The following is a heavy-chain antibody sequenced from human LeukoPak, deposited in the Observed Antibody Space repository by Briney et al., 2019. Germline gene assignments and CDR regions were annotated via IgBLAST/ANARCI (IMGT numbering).Heavy chain of an antibody. CDR2: ISYDGSNK. CDR3: AKERIVGANYWYFDL. CDR1: GFTFSSYG. V-gene: IGHV3-30*18. J-gene: IGHJ2*01. D-gene: IGHD1-26*01. Sequence: PGGSLRLSCAASGFTFSSYGMHWVRQAPGKGLECVAVISYDGSNKYYTDSVKGRFTISRDSSKNTLYLQVNSLKAEDTAVYYCAKERIVGANYWYFDLWGRGTLVTVSS.